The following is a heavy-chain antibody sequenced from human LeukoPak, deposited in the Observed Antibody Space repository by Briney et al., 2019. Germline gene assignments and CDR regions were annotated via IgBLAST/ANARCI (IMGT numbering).Heavy chain of an antibody. J-gene: IGHJ6*04. CDR1: GYTFTSYA. D-gene: IGHD6-13*01. CDR3: ARGYIAAAYYYGMDV. CDR2: INACNGNT. Sequence: GASVKVSCKGSGYTFTSYAMHWVGQAPGQRVGGMGWINACNGNTKYSQKFQGRVTITRDTSASTAYMELSSLRSEDTAVYYCARGYIAAAYYYGMDVWGKGPTVTVSS. V-gene: IGHV1-3*01.